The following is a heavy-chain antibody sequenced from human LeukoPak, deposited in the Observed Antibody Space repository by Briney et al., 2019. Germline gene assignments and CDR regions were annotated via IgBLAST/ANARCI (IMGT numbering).Heavy chain of an antibody. CDR1: GGSISGSSYY. CDR3: ARRFCSGGICYSGQGWFDP. CDR2: GFYRGSA. Sequence: PSETLFLTCTVSGGSISGSSYYWAWIRQPPGKGLEWIGSGFYRGSAYYNPSLKSRITKSVDTSKNQFSLNLSSLTAADRAVYYCARRFCSGGICYSGQGWFDPWGQGTLVTVSS. J-gene: IGHJ5*02. V-gene: IGHV4-39*01. D-gene: IGHD2-15*01.